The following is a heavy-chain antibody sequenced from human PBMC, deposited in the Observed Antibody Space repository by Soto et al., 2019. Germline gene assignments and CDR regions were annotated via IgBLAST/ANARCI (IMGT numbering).Heavy chain of an antibody. CDR2: IYYTGRT. V-gene: IGHV4-31*02. J-gene: IGHJ5*02. D-gene: IGHD3-10*01. CDR3: ARPPSYYYGSGSTWFDP. CDR1: GGSLKSGGYY. Sequence: SETLSLTCTVSGGSLKSGGYYWSWIRQHPGRGLEWIGYIYYTGRTYYNPSLESRVTFSVDTSKNQFSLKLSSVTAADTAVYYCARPPSYYYGSGSTWFDPWGQGTLVT.